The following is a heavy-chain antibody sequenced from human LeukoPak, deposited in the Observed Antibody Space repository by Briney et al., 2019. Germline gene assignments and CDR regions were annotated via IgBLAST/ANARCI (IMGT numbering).Heavy chain of an antibody. D-gene: IGHD3-10*01. Sequence: SETLSLTCAVSGGSISGSNWWSWVRQPPGKGLEWIGEIYHSGSTNYNPSLKSRVTILVDKSKNQFSLKLSSVTAADTAVYYCARRYYYGSGSPLDYWGQGTLVTVSS. CDR3: ARRYYYGSGSPLDY. CDR1: GGSISGSNW. V-gene: IGHV4-4*02. J-gene: IGHJ4*02. CDR2: IYHSGST.